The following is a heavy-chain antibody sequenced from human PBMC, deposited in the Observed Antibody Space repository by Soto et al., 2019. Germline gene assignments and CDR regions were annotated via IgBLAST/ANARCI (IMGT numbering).Heavy chain of an antibody. D-gene: IGHD2-8*02. CDR1: GFIFDEYT. V-gene: IGHV3-43*01. CDR3: AKAGRTGLSPFDS. Sequence: PGGSLRLSCAASGFIFDEYTMHWVRQAPGKGLEWVSLVSWDGGSTYQADSVKGRFTGSRDNSKNSLYLQMNNLRTEDTALYYCAKAGRTGLSPFDSWGQGTLVTVSS. CDR2: VSWDGGST. J-gene: IGHJ4*02.